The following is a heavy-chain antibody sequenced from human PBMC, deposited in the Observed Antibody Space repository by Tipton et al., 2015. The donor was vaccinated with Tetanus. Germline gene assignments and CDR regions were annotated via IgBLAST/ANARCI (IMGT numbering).Heavy chain of an antibody. D-gene: IGHD3-22*01. J-gene: IGHJ4*02. CDR3: ARAVRFYYDSSTYYQYYFDS. CDR2: IYESGTT. CDR1: GGSISSYY. Sequence: TLSLTCTVSGGSISSYYWSWIRQPPGKGLEWIGYIYESGTTHYNPSLKSRVTLSLDMSKNHVSLNLTSVTAADTAVYYCARAVRFYYDSSTYYQYYFDSWAREPWSPSPQ. V-gene: IGHV4-59*12.